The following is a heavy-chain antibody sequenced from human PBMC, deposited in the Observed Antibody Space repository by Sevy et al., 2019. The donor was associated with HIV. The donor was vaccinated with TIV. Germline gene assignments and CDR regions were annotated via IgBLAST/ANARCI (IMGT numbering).Heavy chain of an antibody. CDR1: GFTFSSYG. CDR3: AKDYGAFDY. V-gene: IGHV3-30*18. J-gene: IGHJ4*02. CDR2: ISYDGSNK. Sequence: SLRLSCAASGFTFSSYGMHWVRQAPGKGLEWVAVISYDGSNKYYADSVKGRLTISRDNSKNTLYLQMNSLRAEDTAVYYCAKDYGAFDYWGQGTLVTVSS. D-gene: IGHD1-26*01.